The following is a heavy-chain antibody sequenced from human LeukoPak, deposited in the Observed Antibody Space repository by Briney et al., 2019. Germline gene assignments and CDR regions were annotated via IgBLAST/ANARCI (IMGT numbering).Heavy chain of an antibody. CDR2: IYHSGST. Sequence: PSETLSLTCAVSGGSISSGGYSWSWIRQPPGKGLEWIGYIYHSGSTYYNPSLKSRVTISVDRSKNQFSLKLSSVTAADTAVYYCARWDYGDYGGGYYFDYWGQGTLVTVSS. CDR3: ARWDYGDYGGGYYFDY. V-gene: IGHV4-30-2*01. D-gene: IGHD4-17*01. J-gene: IGHJ4*02. CDR1: GGSISSGGYS.